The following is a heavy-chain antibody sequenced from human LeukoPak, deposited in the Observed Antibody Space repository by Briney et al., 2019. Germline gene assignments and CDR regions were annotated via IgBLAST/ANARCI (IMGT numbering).Heavy chain of an antibody. Sequence: GGSLRLSCAASESSFSRFWMSWVRQAPGKGLEWVGRIKNKADGGATDYAAPVKGRFTISRDDSTNTLYLQVHSLQTEDTAVHYCSADSGHDFHRSRADGDFDCWGQGTLVIVSP. CDR1: ESSFSRFW. D-gene: IGHD5-12*01. CDR2: IKNKADGGAT. J-gene: IGHJ4*02. CDR3: SADSGHDFHRSRADGDFDC. V-gene: IGHV3-15*01.